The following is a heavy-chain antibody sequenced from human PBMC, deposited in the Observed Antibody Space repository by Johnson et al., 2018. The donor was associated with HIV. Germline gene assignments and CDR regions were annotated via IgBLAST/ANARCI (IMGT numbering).Heavy chain of an antibody. J-gene: IGHJ3*02. Sequence: EVQLVESGGGVVQPGRSLRLSCAASGFTFSDYYMSWIRQAPGKGLEWVSAISGSGGSTYYADSVKGRFTISRDNSKNTLYLQMNSLRAEDTAVYYCARGGNRYYNFWSGYYRDAFDIWGQGTMVTVSS. V-gene: IGHV3-23*04. D-gene: IGHD3-3*01. CDR1: GFTFSDYY. CDR3: ARGGNRYYNFWSGYYRDAFDI. CDR2: ISGSGGST.